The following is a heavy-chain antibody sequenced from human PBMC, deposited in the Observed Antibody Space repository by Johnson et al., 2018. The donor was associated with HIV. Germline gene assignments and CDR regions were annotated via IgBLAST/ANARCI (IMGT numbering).Heavy chain of an antibody. V-gene: IGHV3-30-3*01. D-gene: IGHD1-26*01. J-gene: IGHJ3*02. CDR3: ARDRGYLDAFDI. CDR1: GFTFSSYA. CDR2: ISYDGSNK. Sequence: VQLVESGEGVVQPGRSLRLSCAASGFTFSSYAMHWVRQAPGKGLEWVAVISYDGSNKYYADSVKGRFTISRDNYKNTLYLQMNSLRAEDTAVFYCARDRGYLDAFDIWGQGTMVTVSS.